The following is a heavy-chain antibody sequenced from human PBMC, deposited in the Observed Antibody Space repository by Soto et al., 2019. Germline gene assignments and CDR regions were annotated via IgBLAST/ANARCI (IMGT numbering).Heavy chain of an antibody. J-gene: IGHJ6*02. CDR1: DGSISDYY. CDR3: ARDGGRLMIASIDV. Sequence: SETLSLTXTVSDGSISDYYWSWIRQPAGKGLEWIGRIFASGSTNYNPSLKSRVTMSVDTSKNQFSLRLSSVTAADTAVYYCARDGGRLMIASIDVWGRGTTVTVSS. V-gene: IGHV4-4*07. CDR2: IFASGST. D-gene: IGHD3-16*01.